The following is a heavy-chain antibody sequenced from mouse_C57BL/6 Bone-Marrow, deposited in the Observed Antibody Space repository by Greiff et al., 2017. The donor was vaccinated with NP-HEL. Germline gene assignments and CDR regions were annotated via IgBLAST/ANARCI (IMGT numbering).Heavy chain of an antibody. CDR2: ISYDGSN. Sequence: EVQLQESGPGLVKPSQSLSLTCSVTGYSITSGYYWNWIRQFPGNKLEWMGYISYDGSNNYNPSLKNRIPITRDTSKNQFFLKLNSVTTEDTATYYCARDRGYGSNYWGQGTTLTVSS. D-gene: IGHD1-1*01. CDR1: GYSITSGYY. V-gene: IGHV3-6*01. J-gene: IGHJ2*01. CDR3: ARDRGYGSNY.